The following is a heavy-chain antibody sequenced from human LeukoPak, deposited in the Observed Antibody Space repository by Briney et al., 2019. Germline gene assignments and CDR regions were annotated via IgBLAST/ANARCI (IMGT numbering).Heavy chain of an antibody. J-gene: IGHJ6*03. CDR2: IRYDGSIK. CDR3: ARTNVMVRGVGYYYMDV. CDR1: GFTFSSFG. V-gene: IGHV3-30*02. Sequence: PGGSLRLSCAASGFTFSSFGMHWVRQAPGKGLGWVAFIRYDGSIKYYADSVKGRFTISRDNSKNTPYLQMNSLRAEDTAVYYCARTNVMVRGVGYYYMDVWGKGTTVTVPS. D-gene: IGHD3-10*01.